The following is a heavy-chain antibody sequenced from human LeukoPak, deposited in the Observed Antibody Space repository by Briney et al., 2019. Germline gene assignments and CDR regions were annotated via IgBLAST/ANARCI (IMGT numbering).Heavy chain of an antibody. V-gene: IGHV3-30*04. J-gene: IGHJ4*02. CDR1: GFTFISHA. D-gene: IGHD3-10*01. Sequence: GGSLRLSCAASGFTFISHAMHWVRQAPGKGLEWVAVISYDGSNQYYADSVKGRFTISRDNSRNTMYLQMSSLRAEDAAVYYCARSMVRGVIGYFDYWGQGTLVTVSS. CDR2: ISYDGSNQ. CDR3: ARSMVRGVIGYFDY.